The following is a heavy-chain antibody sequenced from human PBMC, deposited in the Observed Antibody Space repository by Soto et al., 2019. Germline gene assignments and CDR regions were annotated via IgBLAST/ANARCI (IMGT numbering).Heavy chain of an antibody. CDR3: AREGAATANYGMDV. CDR1: GYTFTGYY. V-gene: IGHV1-2*04. CDR2: VNPNSGGT. D-gene: IGHD2-15*01. Sequence: QVQLVQSGAEVKKPGASVKVSCKASGYTFTGYYIHWVRQAPGQGLEWMGWVNPNSGGTNYAQKFQGWVTMTRDTSISTVYMELSSLKSDDMVVYYCAREGAATANYGMDVWGQGTTVTVSS. J-gene: IGHJ6*02.